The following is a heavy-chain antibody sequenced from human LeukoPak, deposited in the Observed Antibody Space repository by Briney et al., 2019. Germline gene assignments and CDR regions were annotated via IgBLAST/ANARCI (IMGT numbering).Heavy chain of an antibody. CDR3: ARDHLYYYDSSGYYSYMDV. CDR1: EFTFSYYG. CDR2: IRYDGSDKYDGSDK. V-gene: IGHV3-30*02. D-gene: IGHD3-22*01. Sequence: PGGPLRLSCEASEFTFSYYGMHWVRQAPGKGPEWVAFIRYDGSDKYDGSDKYYADSVKGRFTISRDNSKNTLYLQMNSLRAEDTAVYYCARDHLYYYDSSGYYSYMDVWGKGTTVTVSS. J-gene: IGHJ6*03.